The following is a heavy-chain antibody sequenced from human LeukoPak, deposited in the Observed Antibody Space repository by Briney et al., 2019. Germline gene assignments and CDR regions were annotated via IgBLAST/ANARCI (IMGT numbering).Heavy chain of an antibody. CDR3: ASQDIVVVPAATARDYYYYMDV. CDR1: GGTFSSYA. D-gene: IGHD2-2*01. Sequence: SVKVSCKASGGTFSSYAISWVRQAPGQGLGWMGGIIPIFGTANYAQKFQGRVTITADESTSTAYMELSSPRSEDTAVYYCASQDIVVVPAATARDYYYYMDVWGKGTTVTVSS. CDR2: IIPIFGTA. J-gene: IGHJ6*03. V-gene: IGHV1-69*13.